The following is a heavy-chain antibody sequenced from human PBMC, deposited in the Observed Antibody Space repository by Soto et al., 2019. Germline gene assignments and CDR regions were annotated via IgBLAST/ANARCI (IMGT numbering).Heavy chain of an antibody. V-gene: IGHV3-23*01. D-gene: IGHD1-1*01. CDR1: VFTFSTYA. CDR2: INERGGST. CDR3: AKDKSGTTAFDI. J-gene: IGHJ3*02. Sequence: WWSLRLSCSDSVFTFSTYALSWFRQAPGKGLEWVSAINERGGSTYYTDSVKGRFTISRDNSKNTLYLQMNSLRAEDTALYYCAKDKSGTTAFDIWGQGTMVTVSS.